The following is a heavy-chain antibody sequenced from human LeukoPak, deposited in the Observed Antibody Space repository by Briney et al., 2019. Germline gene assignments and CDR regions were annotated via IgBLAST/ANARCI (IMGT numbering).Heavy chain of an antibody. V-gene: IGHV1-69*01. CDR1: GGTFSSYA. Sequence: GSSVMVSCKASGGTFSSYAISWVRQAPGQGLEWMGGIIPIFGTANYAQKFQGRVTITADESTSTAYMELSSLRSEDTAVYYCARDKAAARYSDAFDIWGQGTMVTVSS. J-gene: IGHJ3*02. CDR3: ARDKAAARYSDAFDI. CDR2: IIPIFGTA. D-gene: IGHD6-13*01.